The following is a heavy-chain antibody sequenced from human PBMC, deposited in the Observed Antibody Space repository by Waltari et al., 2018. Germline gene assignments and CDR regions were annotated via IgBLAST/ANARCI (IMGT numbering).Heavy chain of an antibody. CDR1: GLSFSNYW. V-gene: IGHV3-7*01. CDR3: TRGGRDSSWYWRD. CDR2: IKQDGSEK. J-gene: IGHJ4*02. Sequence: EVQLVESGGGLAKPGGSLRLSCAASGLSFSNYWMTWVRQASGKGPEWVANIKQDGSEKFYLDSVKGRFTISRDNAKSSLYLQMNNLRVEDTAVYYCTRGGRDSSWYWRDWGQGTLVTVSS. D-gene: IGHD6-13*01.